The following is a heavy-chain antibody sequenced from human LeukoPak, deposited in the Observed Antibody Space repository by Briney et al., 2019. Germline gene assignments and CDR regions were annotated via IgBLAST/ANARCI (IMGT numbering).Heavy chain of an antibody. CDR2: IYVGGSA. J-gene: IGHJ4*02. D-gene: IGHD3-9*01. Sequence: GGSLRLSCAASGFTVSNNYMSWVRQTPGKGLEWVSVIYVGGSAYYADSVKGRFTISGDSSKNTLYLQMNSLRAEDTAVYYCARLKVDGTHFDYWGQGTLVTVSS. CDR3: ARLKVDGTHFDY. CDR1: GFTVSNNY. V-gene: IGHV3-53*01.